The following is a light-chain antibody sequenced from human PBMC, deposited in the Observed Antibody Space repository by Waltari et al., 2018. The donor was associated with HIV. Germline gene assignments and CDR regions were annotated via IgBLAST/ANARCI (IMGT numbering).Light chain of an antibody. CDR3: QVWDDLSDPGVI. CDR2: KDN. Sequence: SYFLTQPPSVSVAPGQTATIPCEGEALGTKYVQWHQQKAGQAPVLVLYKDNVRPAGVPDRFSGSISGRTATLTVSRVRVDDEADYYCQVWDDLSDPGVIFGGGTKLTVL. V-gene: IGLV3-21*02. J-gene: IGLJ2*01. CDR1: ALGTKY.